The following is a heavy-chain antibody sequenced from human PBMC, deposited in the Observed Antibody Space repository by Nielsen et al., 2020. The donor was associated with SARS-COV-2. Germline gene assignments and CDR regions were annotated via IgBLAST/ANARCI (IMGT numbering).Heavy chain of an antibody. Sequence: GESLKISCAASGFTFSRYGMSWVRQAPGKGLEWVSAISGNGDRTYYADSVKGRFTISRDNSKNTLYLQMNSLRAEDTAVYYCARHRGDDYYARGSDFDYWGQGTLVTVSS. D-gene: IGHD3-10*01. V-gene: IGHV3-23*01. J-gene: IGHJ4*02. CDR3: ARHRGDDYYARGSDFDY. CDR2: ISGNGDRT. CDR1: GFTFSRYG.